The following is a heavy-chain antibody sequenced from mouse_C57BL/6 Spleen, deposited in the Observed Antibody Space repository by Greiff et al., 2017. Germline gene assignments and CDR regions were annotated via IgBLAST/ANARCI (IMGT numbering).Heavy chain of an antibody. J-gene: IGHJ4*01. CDR1: GFSLTSYG. V-gene: IGHV2-2*01. Sequence: VQLQESGPGLVQPSQSLSITCTVSGFSLTSYGVHWVRQSPGKGLEWLGVIWSGGSTDYNAAFISRLSISKDNSKSQVFFKMNSLQADDTAIYYCARNFLPYYYGSSDNAMDYWGQGTSVTVSS. CDR3: ARNFLPYYYGSSDNAMDY. D-gene: IGHD1-1*01. CDR2: IWSGGST.